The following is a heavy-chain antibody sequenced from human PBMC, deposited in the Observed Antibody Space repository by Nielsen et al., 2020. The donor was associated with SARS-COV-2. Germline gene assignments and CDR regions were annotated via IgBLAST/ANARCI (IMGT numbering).Heavy chain of an antibody. D-gene: IGHD3-10*02. J-gene: IGHJ4*02. CDR1: GYTFTSFA. CDR2: INAGNGNT. V-gene: IGHV1-3*01. Sequence: ASVKVSCKTSGYTFTSFAIHWVRQAPGQSLEWMGWINAGNGNTKYSQKFQGRVTMTRDTSTSTVYMELSSLRSEDTAVYYCARAADQIAIRDYVVYYDYWGQGTLVTVSS. CDR3: ARAADQIAIRDYVVYYDY.